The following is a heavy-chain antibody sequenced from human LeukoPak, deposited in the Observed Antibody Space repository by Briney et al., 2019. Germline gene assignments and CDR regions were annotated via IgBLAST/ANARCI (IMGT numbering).Heavy chain of an antibody. V-gene: IGHV1-2*04. Sequence: ASVNVSCKGSGYTFTVYYMHWVRQAPGQALERRVWMNANSGGTNYAQKFRGCVTMARATSSTTANMQLSRPGSDSTAEYYRERGGITGTTTALTTLNDAFELWGQGTMVTVSS. CDR2: MNANSGGT. CDR1: GYTFTVYY. CDR3: ERGGITGTTTALTTLNDAFEL. J-gene: IGHJ3*01. D-gene: IGHD1-20*01.